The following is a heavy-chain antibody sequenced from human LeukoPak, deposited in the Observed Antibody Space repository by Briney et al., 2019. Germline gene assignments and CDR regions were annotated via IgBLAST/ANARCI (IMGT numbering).Heavy chain of an antibody. CDR2: INHSGST. D-gene: IGHD1-26*01. J-gene: IGHJ4*02. V-gene: IGHV4-34*01. Sequence: PSETLSLTCAVYGGSFSGYYWSWIRQPPGKGLEWIGEINHSGSTNYNPSLKSRVTISVDTSKNQFSLKLSSVTAADTAVYYCARGIPIRGSYYVRRAYYFDYWGQGTLVTVSS. CDR1: GGSFSGYY. CDR3: ARGIPIRGSYYVRRAYYFDY.